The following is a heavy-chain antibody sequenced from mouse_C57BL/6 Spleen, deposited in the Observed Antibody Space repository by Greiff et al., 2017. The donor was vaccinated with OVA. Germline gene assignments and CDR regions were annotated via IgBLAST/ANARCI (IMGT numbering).Heavy chain of an antibody. J-gene: IGHJ1*03. CDR2: IHPSDSDT. Sequence: QVQLQQPGAELVKPGASVKVSCKASGYTFTSYWMHWVKQRPGQGLEWIGRIHPSDSDTNYNQKFKGKATLTVDTSSSTAYMQLSSLTSEDSAVYYCARRGGGYDYDEGYFDVWGTGTTVTVSS. V-gene: IGHV1-74*01. CDR1: GYTFTSYW. D-gene: IGHD2-4*01. CDR3: ARRGGGYDYDEGYFDV.